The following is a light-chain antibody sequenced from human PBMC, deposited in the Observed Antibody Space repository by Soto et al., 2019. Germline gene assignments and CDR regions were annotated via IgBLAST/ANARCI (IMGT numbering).Light chain of an antibody. V-gene: IGLV2-8*01. Sequence: QSALTQPPSASGSPGQSVAISCTGTSSDVGGYNYVSWYQQHPGKAPKLIIYEVSKRPSGVPDRFSGSKSGNTASLTVSGLQAEYEADYYCGLFAGSNTLDIFGGGTKQTVL. CDR1: SSDVGGYNY. CDR3: GLFAGSNTLDI. CDR2: EVS. J-gene: IGLJ2*01.